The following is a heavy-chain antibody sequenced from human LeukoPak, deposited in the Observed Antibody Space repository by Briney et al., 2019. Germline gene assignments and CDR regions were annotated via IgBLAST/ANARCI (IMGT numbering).Heavy chain of an antibody. J-gene: IGHJ6*02. CDR1: GFTFSSNY. CDR2: IYSGGST. D-gene: IGHD2-2*01. V-gene: IGHV3-53*01. CDR3: ASGVVVPAATNGYYYYGMDV. Sequence: GGSLRLSCAASGFTFSSNYMSWVRQAPGKGLEWVSVIYSGGSTYYADSVKGRFTISRDNSKNTLYLQMNSLRAEDTAVYYCASGVVVPAATNGYYYYGMDVWGQGTTVTVSS.